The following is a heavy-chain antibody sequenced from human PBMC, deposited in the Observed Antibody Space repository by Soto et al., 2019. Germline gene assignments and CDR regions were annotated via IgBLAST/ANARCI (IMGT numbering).Heavy chain of an antibody. Sequence: QVQLVQSGDEVKKPGASVKVSCKASGYTFTSYDINWVRQATGQGLEWMGWMNPNSGNTGYAQKFQGRVTMTSNTSISTAYMELSSLRSEDTAVYYCARAREYYYGMDVWGQGTTVTVSS. V-gene: IGHV1-8*01. J-gene: IGHJ6*02. CDR1: GYTFTSYD. CDR3: ARAREYYYGMDV. CDR2: MNPNSGNT.